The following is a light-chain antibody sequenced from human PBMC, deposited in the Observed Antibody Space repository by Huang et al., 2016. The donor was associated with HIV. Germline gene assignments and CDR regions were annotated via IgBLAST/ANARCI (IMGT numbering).Light chain of an antibody. J-gene: IGKJ3*01. CDR1: QSVNSN. Sequence: KVMTQSPATLSVSPGERVTLSCRASQSVNSNLAWYQQKPGQAPRLLIYGASTRATGIPARFSGGGSGTDFTLTISSLQSEDFAVYYCQQYNNWRFTFGPGTKVDIK. CDR3: QQYNNWRFT. CDR2: GAS. V-gene: IGKV3-15*01.